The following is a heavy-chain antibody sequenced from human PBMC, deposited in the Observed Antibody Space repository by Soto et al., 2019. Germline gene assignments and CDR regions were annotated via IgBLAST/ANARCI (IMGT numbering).Heavy chain of an antibody. Sequence: GGSLRLSCAGSGFTFGDSYMSWIRQAPGKGLEWLSYISPGSRYPAYADSVKGRFTISRDNAKNSLYLEMNSLRAEDTAVYYCARESEDLTSNFDYWGQGTLVTVSS. CDR3: ARESEDLTSNFDY. J-gene: IGHJ4*02. CDR1: GFTFGDSY. V-gene: IGHV3-11*06. CDR2: ISPGSRYP.